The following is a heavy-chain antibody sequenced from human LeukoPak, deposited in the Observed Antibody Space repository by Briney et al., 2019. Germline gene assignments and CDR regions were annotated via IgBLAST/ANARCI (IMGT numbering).Heavy chain of an antibody. CDR3: ARQAQYYYDSSGYPYYYYYYMDV. CDR1: GGSISSNKW. J-gene: IGHJ6*03. V-gene: IGHV4-4*02. D-gene: IGHD3-22*01. Sequence: PSGTLSLTCAVSGGSISSNKWWSWLRQAPGKGLEWLGEVVHSGSTNYNPSLKSRVTISVDTSKNQFSLKLSSVTAADTAVYYCARQAQYYYDSSGYPYYYYYYMDVWGKGTTVSISS. CDR2: VVHSGST.